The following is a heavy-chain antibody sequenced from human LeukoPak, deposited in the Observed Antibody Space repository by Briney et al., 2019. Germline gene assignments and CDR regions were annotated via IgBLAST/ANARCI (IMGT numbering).Heavy chain of an antibody. CDR3: ARNSYDFWSGYPFVGY. Sequence: ASVKVSCKASGYTFTSYDINWVRQATGQGLEWMGWMNPNSGNTGYAQKFRGRVTMTRNTSISTAYMELSSLRSEDTAVYYCARNSYDFWSGYPFVGYWGQGTLVTVSS. D-gene: IGHD3-3*01. J-gene: IGHJ4*02. CDR1: GYTFTSYD. CDR2: MNPNSGNT. V-gene: IGHV1-8*01.